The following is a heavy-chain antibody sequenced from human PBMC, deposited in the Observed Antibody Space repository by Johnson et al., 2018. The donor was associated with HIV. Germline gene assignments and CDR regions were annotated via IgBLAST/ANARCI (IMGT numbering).Heavy chain of an antibody. CDR3: ARAGYRSGWFQDAFDI. Sequence: QVQLVESGGDVVQPERSLRLSCATSGFTFSRFAMHWVRQAPGKGLEWVACVSYDGSSKYYAASVKGRFIISRDNSKNTLYLQMNSLRAEDTAVYYCARAGYRSGWFQDAFDIWGQGTMVTVSS. CDR2: VSYDGSSK. D-gene: IGHD6-19*01. CDR1: GFTFSRFA. J-gene: IGHJ3*02. V-gene: IGHV3-30-3*01.